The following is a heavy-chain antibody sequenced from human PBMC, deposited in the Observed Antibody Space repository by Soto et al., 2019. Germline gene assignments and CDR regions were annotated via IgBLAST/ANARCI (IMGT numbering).Heavy chain of an antibody. D-gene: IGHD1-20*01. Sequence: GGSLRLSCAASGFTFSSYGMHWVRQAPGKGLEWVAVISYDGSNKYYADSVKGRSTISRDNSKNTLYLQMNSLKTEDTAVYYCARDGGLYNWNPDFWGQGTLVTVSS. V-gene: IGHV3-30*03. CDR3: ARDGGLYNWNPDF. CDR1: GFTFSSYG. J-gene: IGHJ4*02. CDR2: ISYDGSNK.